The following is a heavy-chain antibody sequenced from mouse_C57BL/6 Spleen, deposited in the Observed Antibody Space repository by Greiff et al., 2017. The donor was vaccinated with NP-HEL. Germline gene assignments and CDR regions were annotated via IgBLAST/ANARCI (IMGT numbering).Heavy chain of an antibody. CDR2: IHPNSGST. Sequence: QVQLQQPGAELVKPGASVKLSCKASGYTFTSYWMHWVKQRPGQGLEWIGMIHPNSGSTNYNEKFKSKATLTVDKSSSTAYMQLSSLTSEDSAVYYSARAYDGYYVFAYWGQGTLVTGSA. CDR3: ARAYDGYYVFAY. J-gene: IGHJ3*01. D-gene: IGHD2-3*01. V-gene: IGHV1-64*01. CDR1: GYTFTSYW.